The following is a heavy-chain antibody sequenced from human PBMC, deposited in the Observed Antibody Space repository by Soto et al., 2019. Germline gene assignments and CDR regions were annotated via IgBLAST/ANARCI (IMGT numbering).Heavy chain of an antibody. CDR1: GFTFSAYW. V-gene: IGHV3-7*01. CDR3: AREKRANGYFDY. D-gene: IGHD6-25*01. CDR2: IKEAGSEK. J-gene: IGHJ4*02. Sequence: EVQLVESGGGLVQAGGSLRLSCAASGFTFSAYWMSWCRQVPGKGLEWVANIKEAGSEKYYVDSVNGRFIISRDDAKDSLFLQVNSLRVEDTAVYYCAREKRANGYFDYWGQGTLVTVSS.